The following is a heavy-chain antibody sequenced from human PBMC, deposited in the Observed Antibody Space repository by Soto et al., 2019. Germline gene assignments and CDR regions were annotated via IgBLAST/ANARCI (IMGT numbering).Heavy chain of an antibody. V-gene: IGHV3-23*01. CDR1: GFTFSSYV. Sequence: EVQLLESGGGLVQPGGSLRISCAASGFTFSSYVMSWVRQAPGKGLEWVSSISGSGDNTYYADSVKGRFTISRDNSKNTLYLQMNSLRAEDTAVYYCAKGISRSSGWYPDFDYWGQGTLVTVSS. CDR3: AKGISRSSGWYPDFDY. CDR2: ISGSGDNT. D-gene: IGHD6-19*01. J-gene: IGHJ4*02.